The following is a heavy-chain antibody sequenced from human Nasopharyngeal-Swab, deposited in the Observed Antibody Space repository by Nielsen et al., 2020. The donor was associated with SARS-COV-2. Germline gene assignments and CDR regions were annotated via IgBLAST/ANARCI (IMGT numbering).Heavy chain of an antibody. CDR3: TTDFYFDY. CDR2: IGDKDHNYAT. Sequence: VRPMPGKGLEWVGRIGDKDHNYATTYGASVQGRFTISRDDSKNTAFLQMDSLKTEDTALYYCTTDFYFDYWGQGTLVTVSS. V-gene: IGHV3-73*01. J-gene: IGHJ4*02.